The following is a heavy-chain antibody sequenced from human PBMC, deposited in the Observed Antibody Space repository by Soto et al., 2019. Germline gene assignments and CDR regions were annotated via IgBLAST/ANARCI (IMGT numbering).Heavy chain of an antibody. CDR2: IWYDGSNK. CDR1: GFTFSSYG. D-gene: IGHD6-19*01. J-gene: IGHJ4*02. Sequence: AGGSLRLSCAASGFTFSSYGMHWVRQAPGKGLEWVAVIWYDGSNKYYADSVKGRFTISRDNSKNTLYLQMNSLRAEDTAVYYCARDQGSGWYYFDYWGQGTLVTSPQ. CDR3: ARDQGSGWYYFDY. V-gene: IGHV3-33*01.